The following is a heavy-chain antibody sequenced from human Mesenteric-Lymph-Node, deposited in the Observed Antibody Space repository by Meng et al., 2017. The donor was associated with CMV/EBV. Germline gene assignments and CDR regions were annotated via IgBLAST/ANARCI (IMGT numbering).Heavy chain of an antibody. CDR1: TGYY. J-gene: IGHJ6*01. D-gene: IGHD6-13*01. V-gene: IGHV1-2*02. CDR2: INPRTGGT. CDR3: ARDGHSSTWTYRYYYVGLDV. Sequence: TGYYVHWVRQAPGQGLEWVGWINPRTGGTNYEQNFQGRVTMTIDTSINTAYMEMSRLRSDDAAVYYCARDGHSSTWTYRYYYVGLDVWGQGTTVTVSS.